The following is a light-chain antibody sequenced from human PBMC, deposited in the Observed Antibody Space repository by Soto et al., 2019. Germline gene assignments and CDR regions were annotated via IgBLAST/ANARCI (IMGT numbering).Light chain of an antibody. CDR1: PSVTNF. V-gene: IGKV3-11*01. Sequence: EIVLTQSPATLSLSPGERATLSCRASPSVTNFLAWYQQKPGQXXXXXXXXXXXXATGIPARFSGSGSGTDFTLTISSLEPEDSAIYYCQQRNIWPPVTFGQGTKVDIK. CDR3: QQRNIWPPVT. CDR2: XXX. J-gene: IGKJ1*01.